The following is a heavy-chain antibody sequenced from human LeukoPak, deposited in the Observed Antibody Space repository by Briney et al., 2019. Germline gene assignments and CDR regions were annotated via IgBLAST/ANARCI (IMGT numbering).Heavy chain of an antibody. CDR3: ARDRTGGYSYGYERYFDY. CDR2: IKQDGSEK. CDR1: GFTFSSYW. Sequence: GGSLRLSCAASGFTFSSYWMSWVRQAPGKGLEWVANIKQDGSEKYYVDSVKGRFPISRDNAKNSLYLQMNSLRAEDTAVYYCARDRTGGYSYGYERYFDYWGQGTLVTVSS. V-gene: IGHV3-7*05. D-gene: IGHD5-18*01. J-gene: IGHJ4*02.